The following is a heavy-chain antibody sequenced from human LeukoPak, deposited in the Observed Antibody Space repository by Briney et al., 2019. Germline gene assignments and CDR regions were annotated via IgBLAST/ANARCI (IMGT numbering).Heavy chain of an antibody. CDR2: ISSNGGST. V-gene: IGHV3-64*01. Sequence: PGGSLRLSXAASGFTFSSYAMRWVRQAPGKGLEYVSAISSNGGSTYYANSVKGRFTISRDNSKNTLYLQMGSLRAEDMAVYYCARLGVGSPFDYWGQGTLVTVSS. CDR3: ARLGVGSPFDY. CDR1: GFTFSSYA. D-gene: IGHD1-26*01. J-gene: IGHJ4*02.